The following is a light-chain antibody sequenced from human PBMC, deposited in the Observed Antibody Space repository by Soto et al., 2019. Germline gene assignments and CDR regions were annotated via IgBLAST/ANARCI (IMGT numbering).Light chain of an antibody. CDR2: EAS. CDR3: QQYGRSVG. CDR1: QSLSTRS. Sequence: ELVLTQSPGTLSLSPGERLTLSCRTSQSLSTRSLAWYQQKPGQAPSLLIYEASTRAPGTPDRFSVSGSGTDFTLTVSRLEPEDFAVDYCQQYGRSVGFGQGTKVDI. J-gene: IGKJ1*01. V-gene: IGKV3-20*01.